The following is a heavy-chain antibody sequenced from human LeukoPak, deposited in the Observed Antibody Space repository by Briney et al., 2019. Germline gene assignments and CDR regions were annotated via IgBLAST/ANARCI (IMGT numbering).Heavy chain of an antibody. D-gene: IGHD3-9*01. CDR3: AREEVLRYFDWLPTSGHGNFDY. J-gene: IGHJ4*02. CDR1: GFTFSSYW. CDR2: IKQDGSEK. Sequence: PGGSLRLSCAASGFTFSSYWMSWVRQAPGKGLEWVANIKQDGSEKYYVDSVKGRFTISRDNAKNSLYLQMNSLRAEDTAVYYCAREEVLRYFDWLPTSGHGNFDYWGQGTLVTVSS. V-gene: IGHV3-7*01.